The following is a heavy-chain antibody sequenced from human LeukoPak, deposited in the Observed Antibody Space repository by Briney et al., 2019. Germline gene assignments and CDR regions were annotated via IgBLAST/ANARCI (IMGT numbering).Heavy chain of an antibody. J-gene: IGHJ4*02. V-gene: IGHV3-7*01. Sequence: GGSLRLSCVASGFTFSSYWMSWVRQAPGKGLECVADIKQDGSEKYYVDSVKGRFTISRDNAKNSLYLQMNSLRVEDTAVYYCARLVDYWGQGTLVTVSS. CDR1: GFTFSSYW. CDR2: IKQDGSEK. CDR3: ARLVDY.